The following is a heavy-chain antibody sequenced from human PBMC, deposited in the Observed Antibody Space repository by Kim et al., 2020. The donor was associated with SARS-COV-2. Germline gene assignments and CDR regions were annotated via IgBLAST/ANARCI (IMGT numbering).Heavy chain of an antibody. Sequence: GGSLRLSCAASGFTFFTYAMTWVRQAPGKGLEWVSSISSSGGYTYYADSVKGRFTISRDNSRDTLYLQMNSLRAEDTAVYYCAKDVDTHMDPDFDYWGQG. V-gene: IGHV3-23*01. CDR3: AKDVDTHMDPDFDY. D-gene: IGHD5-18*01. CDR1: GFTFFTYA. J-gene: IGHJ4*02. CDR2: ISSSGGYT.